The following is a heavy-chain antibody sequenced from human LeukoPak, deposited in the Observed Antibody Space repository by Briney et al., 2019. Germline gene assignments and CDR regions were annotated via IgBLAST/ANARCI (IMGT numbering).Heavy chain of an antibody. J-gene: IGHJ4*02. CDR3: AAEMATITGFDY. CDR2: ISSSSDYI. Sequence: GGSLRLSCAASVSGFTFSSYTMNWVRQAPGKGLEWVSSISSSSDYIYYADSVKGRFTISRDNAKNSLYLQMNSLRAEDTAVYYCAAEMATITGFDYWGQGTLVTVSS. CDR1: VSGFTFSSYT. V-gene: IGHV3-21*01. D-gene: IGHD5-24*01.